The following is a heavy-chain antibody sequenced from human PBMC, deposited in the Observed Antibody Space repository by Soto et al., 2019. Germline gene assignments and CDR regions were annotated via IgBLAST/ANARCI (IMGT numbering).Heavy chain of an antibody. V-gene: IGHV3-7*01. D-gene: IGHD3-16*02. Sequence: EVQLVESGGDLVQPGGSLRLSCAASGLTFSTYWMTWVRQAPGKGLEWVASIKQDGSEKYYADSVKGRFTISRDNAKNSMYLQMNSLRAEDTALYYCARNRYSDYWGQGTLVTVSS. CDR2: IKQDGSEK. CDR1: GLTFSTYW. CDR3: ARNRYSDY. J-gene: IGHJ4*02.